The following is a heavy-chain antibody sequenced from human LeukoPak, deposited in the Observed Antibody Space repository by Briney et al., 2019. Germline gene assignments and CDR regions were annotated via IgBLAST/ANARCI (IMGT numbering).Heavy chain of an antibody. CDR3: TTDISRRYCSGGSCYGSDY. D-gene: IGHD2-15*01. Sequence: GGSLRLSCAASGFTFSNAWMSWVRQAPGKGLEWVGRIKSKTDGGTTDYAAPVKGRFTISRDDSKNTLYLQMNSLKTEDTAVYYCTTDISRRYCSGGSCYGSDYWGQGTLVTVSS. CDR2: IKSKTDGGTT. CDR1: GFTFSNAW. V-gene: IGHV3-15*01. J-gene: IGHJ4*02.